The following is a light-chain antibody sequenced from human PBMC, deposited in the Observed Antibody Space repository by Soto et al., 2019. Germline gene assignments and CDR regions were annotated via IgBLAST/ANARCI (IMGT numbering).Light chain of an antibody. V-gene: IGKV3-15*01. CDR3: QQYNKWPPIT. CDR2: DVS. CDR1: QSVSSY. J-gene: IGKJ5*01. Sequence: EIVLTQSPATLSLSPGERATLSCRASQSVSSYLAWYQQKPGQAPRLVVYDVSTRATGIPARFSGSGSGTEFTLTISSLQSEDSAVYYCQQYNKWPPITFGQGTRLEIK.